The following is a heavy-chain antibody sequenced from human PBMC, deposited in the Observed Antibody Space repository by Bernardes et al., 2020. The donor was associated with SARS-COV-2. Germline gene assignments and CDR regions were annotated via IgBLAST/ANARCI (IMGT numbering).Heavy chain of an antibody. CDR3: ARDGNGDGYNYNYYYGMDV. J-gene: IGHJ6*02. Sequence: ASVKVSCKASGYTFTSYGISWVRQAPGQGLEWMGWISAYNGNTNYAQKLQGRVTMTTDTSTSTAYMELRSLRSDDTAVYYCARDGNGDGYNYNYYYGMDVWGQGTTVTVS. CDR2: ISAYNGNT. V-gene: IGHV1-18*04. D-gene: IGHD5-12*01. CDR1: GYTFTSYG.